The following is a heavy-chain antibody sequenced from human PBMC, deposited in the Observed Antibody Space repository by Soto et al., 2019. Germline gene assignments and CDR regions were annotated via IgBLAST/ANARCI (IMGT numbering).Heavy chain of an antibody. V-gene: IGHV4-39*01. Sequence: SETLSLTCTVAGGSISSSSYYGGWLPQPPGKGLEWIGSIYYSGSTYYNPSLKSRVTISVDTSKNQFSLKLSSVTAADTAVYYCASLDKGGDYGDAFDIWGQGTMVT. J-gene: IGHJ3*02. CDR3: ASLDKGGDYGDAFDI. D-gene: IGHD4-17*01. CDR2: IYYSGST. CDR1: GGSISSSSYY.